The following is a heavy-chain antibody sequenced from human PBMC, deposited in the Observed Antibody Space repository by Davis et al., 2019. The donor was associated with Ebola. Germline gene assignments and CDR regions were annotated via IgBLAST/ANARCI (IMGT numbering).Heavy chain of an antibody. D-gene: IGHD2/OR15-2a*01. J-gene: IGHJ3*02. CDR3: ARGEGSDYFVVAGGGDDAFDI. V-gene: IGHV3-21*01. CDR2: ISSSSSYI. CDR1: GFTFSSYS. Sequence: PGGSLRLSCAASGFTFSSYSMNWVRQAPGKGLEWVSSISSSSSYIYYADSVKGRFTISRDNAKNSLYLQMNSLRAEDTAVDYCARGEGSDYFVVAGGGDDAFDIWGQGTMVTVSS.